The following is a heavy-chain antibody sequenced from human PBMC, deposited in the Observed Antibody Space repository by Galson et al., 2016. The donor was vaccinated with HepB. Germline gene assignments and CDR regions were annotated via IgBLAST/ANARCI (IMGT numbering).Heavy chain of an antibody. D-gene: IGHD6-13*01. CDR2: INSDGSST. V-gene: IGHV3-74*01. Sequence: SLRLSCAASGFTFSTYAMNWVRQAPGKGLEWVSRINSDGSSTSYADSVKGRFTISRDNAKNTLYLQMNSLRAEDTAVYYCASSVAAAGNWFDPWGPGTLVTVSS. CDR1: GFTFSTYA. J-gene: IGHJ5*02. CDR3: ASSVAAAGNWFDP.